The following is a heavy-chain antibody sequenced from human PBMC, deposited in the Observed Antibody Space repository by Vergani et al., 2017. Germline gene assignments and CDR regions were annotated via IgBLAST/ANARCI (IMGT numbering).Heavy chain of an antibody. J-gene: IGHJ6*02. CDR2: IFSNDEK. Sequence: QVTLKESGPVLVQPTETLTLTCTVSGLSLRNARMGVSWIRQPPGKALEWLAHIFSNDEKSYRTSLKSRLTISQDTSKSQVVLTMTNMDPVDTATYYCARISGYCSSTSCYTWWGYDYYGMDVWGQGTTVTVSS. V-gene: IGHV2-26*01. CDR3: ARISGYCSSTSCYTWWGYDYYGMDV. CDR1: GLSLRNARMG. D-gene: IGHD2-2*02.